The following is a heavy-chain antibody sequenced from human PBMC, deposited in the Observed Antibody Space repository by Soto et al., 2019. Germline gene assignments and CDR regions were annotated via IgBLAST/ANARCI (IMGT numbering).Heavy chain of an antibody. CDR1: GGTFRSYA. V-gene: IGHV1-69*13. Sequence: ASVKVSCKASGGTFRSYAISWVRQAPGQGLEWMGGIIPIFGTANYAQKFQGRITITADESTSTAYMELSSLRSEDTAVYYCARGTGAYDCRGYHPGHHFDYWGQGTLVTVSS. D-gene: IGHD3-22*01. CDR2: IIPIFGTA. CDR3: ARGTGAYDCRGYHPGHHFDY. J-gene: IGHJ4*02.